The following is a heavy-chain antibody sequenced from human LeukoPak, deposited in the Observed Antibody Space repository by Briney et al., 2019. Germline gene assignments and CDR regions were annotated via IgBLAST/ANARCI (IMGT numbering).Heavy chain of an antibody. CDR3: ATPYSSSWYHKIFDY. CDR1: GFTFSSYA. J-gene: IGHJ4*02. V-gene: IGHV3-23*01. CDR2: ISGSGGST. D-gene: IGHD6-13*01. Sequence: GGSLRLSCAASGFTFSSYAMSWVRQAPGKGLEWVSAISGSGGSTYYADSVKGRFTISRDNSKNTLYLQMNSLRAEDTAVYYCATPYSSSWYHKIFDYWGQGTLVTVSS.